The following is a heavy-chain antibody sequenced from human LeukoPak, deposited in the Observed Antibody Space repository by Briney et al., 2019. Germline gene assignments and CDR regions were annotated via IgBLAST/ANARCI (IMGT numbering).Heavy chain of an antibody. CDR2: INPTSGGT. D-gene: IGHD3-22*01. Sequence: ASVKVSCKASGYTFTDYYIHWVRQAPGQGLEWMGRINPTSGGTTSAQKFRGRVTMTRDTSINTAYMELSRLRSDDTAVFYCARAAYESTGYLTLWGQGALVTVSS. CDR1: GYTFTDYY. J-gene: IGHJ4*02. CDR3: ARAAYESTGYLTL. V-gene: IGHV1-2*06.